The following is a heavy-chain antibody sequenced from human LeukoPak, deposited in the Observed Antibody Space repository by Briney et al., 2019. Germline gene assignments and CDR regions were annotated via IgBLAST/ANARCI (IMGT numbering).Heavy chain of an antibody. CDR2: ISWNSGSI. D-gene: IGHD2-2*01. Sequence: GGSLRLSCAASGFTFDVYAMHWVRQAPGKGLEWVSGISWNSGSIGYADSVKGRFTISRDNAKNSLYLQMNSLRAEDTALYYCAKGFLGMPDYWGQGTLVTVSS. J-gene: IGHJ4*02. CDR3: AKGFLGMPDY. CDR1: GFTFDVYA. V-gene: IGHV3-9*01.